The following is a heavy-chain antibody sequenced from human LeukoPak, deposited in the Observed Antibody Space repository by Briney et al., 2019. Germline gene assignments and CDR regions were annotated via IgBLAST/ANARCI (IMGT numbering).Heavy chain of an antibody. CDR3: ARAGGQWPAAYYYGMDV. CDR1: GDSVSSNNYY. V-gene: IGHV4-39*01. D-gene: IGHD6-19*01. CDR2: INHSEKT. Sequence: SETLSLTRSVSGDSVSSNNYYWGWIRQPPGKGLEWIGSINHSEKTFYNPSLKSRVTISVDTSNNQFSLKLRSVTAADTAVYYCARAGGQWPAAYYYGMDVWGQGTTVTVSS. J-gene: IGHJ6*02.